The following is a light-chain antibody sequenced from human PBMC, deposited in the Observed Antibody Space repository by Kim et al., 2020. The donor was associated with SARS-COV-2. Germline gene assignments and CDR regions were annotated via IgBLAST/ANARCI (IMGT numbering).Light chain of an antibody. V-gene: IGLV3-19*01. CDR2: GKN. CDR1: SLRSYY. J-gene: IGLJ2*01. Sequence: SELTQDPAVSVALGQTVRITCQGDSLRSYYATWYQQKPGQAPILVIYGKNNRPSGIPDRFSGSSSGNTASLTITGTQAGDEADYYCNSRDSNDNVVFGGGTKLTVL. CDR3: NSRDSNDNVV.